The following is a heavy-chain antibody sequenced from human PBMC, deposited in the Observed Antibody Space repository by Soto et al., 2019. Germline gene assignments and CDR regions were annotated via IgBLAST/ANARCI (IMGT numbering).Heavy chain of an antibody. D-gene: IGHD5-18*01. CDR2: IFHSGIT. CDR1: GGSMSSHD. CDR3: ARPDSYGIDS. V-gene: IGHV4-59*11. J-gene: IGHJ4*02. Sequence: PSETLSLTGTVSGGSMSSHDCNWIRQPPWKGLECIGYIFHSGITNYNPSLKSRVTISVDTSKNQFSLKLNSVNAADTAVYYCARPDSYGIDSWRQGNLFTVCS.